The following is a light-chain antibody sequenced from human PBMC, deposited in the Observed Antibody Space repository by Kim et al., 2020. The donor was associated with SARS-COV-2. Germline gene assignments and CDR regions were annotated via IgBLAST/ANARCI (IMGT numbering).Light chain of an antibody. Sequence: AYVGDRVTITCRASQVITNYLAWYQQKPGKVPKLLIYAASTLQSGVPSRFSGSGSGTDFTLTSSSLQPEDVETYYCQNYNSAPWTFGQGTKVDIK. J-gene: IGKJ1*01. V-gene: IGKV1-27*01. CDR3: QNYNSAPWT. CDR2: AAS. CDR1: QVITNY.